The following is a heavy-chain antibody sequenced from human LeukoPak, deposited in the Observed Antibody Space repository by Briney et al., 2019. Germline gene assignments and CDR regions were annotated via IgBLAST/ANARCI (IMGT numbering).Heavy chain of an antibody. CDR1: GFTFSSYS. J-gene: IGHJ6*02. Sequence: GGSLRLSCAASGFTFSSYSMNWVRQAPGKGLEWVAVIWYDGSNKYYADSVKGRFTISRDNSKNTLYLQMNSLRAEDTAVYYCARKRGSGNYYYYGMDVWGQGTTVTVSS. CDR2: IWYDGSNK. CDR3: ARKRGSGNYYYYGMDV. D-gene: IGHD5-24*01. V-gene: IGHV3-33*08.